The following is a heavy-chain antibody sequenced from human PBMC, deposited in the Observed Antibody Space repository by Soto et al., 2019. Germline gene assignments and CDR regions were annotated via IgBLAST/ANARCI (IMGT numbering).Heavy chain of an antibody. J-gene: IGHJ4*02. CDR2: ISGSGGST. Sequence: GGSLRLSCAASGFTFSSYAMSWVRQAPGKGLEWVSAISGSGGSTYDADSVKGRFTISRDNSKNTLYLQMNSLRAEDTAVYYCAKMRARWGRDMGDYWGQGTLVTVSS. CDR1: GFTFSSYA. V-gene: IGHV3-23*01. D-gene: IGHD2-15*01. CDR3: AKMRARWGRDMGDY.